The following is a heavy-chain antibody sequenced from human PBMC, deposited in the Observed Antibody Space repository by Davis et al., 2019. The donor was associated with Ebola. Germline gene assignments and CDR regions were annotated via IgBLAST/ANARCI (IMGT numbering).Heavy chain of an antibody. CDR2: MNPNSGNT. Sequence: ASVKVSCKASGYTFTSYDINWVRQATGQGLEWMGWMNPNSGNTGYAQKFQGRVTMTRNTSISTAYMELSSLRSEDTAVYYCARVPFLEWLLRDYYYYYGMDVWGQGTTVTVSS. J-gene: IGHJ6*02. CDR3: ARVPFLEWLLRDYYYYYGMDV. D-gene: IGHD3-3*01. CDR1: GYTFTSYD. V-gene: IGHV1-8*02.